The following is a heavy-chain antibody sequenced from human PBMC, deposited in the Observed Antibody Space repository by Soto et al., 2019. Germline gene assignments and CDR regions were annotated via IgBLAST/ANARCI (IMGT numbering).Heavy chain of an antibody. CDR3: AKGVLSFHYGMEV. CDR1: GFTFSNYG. V-gene: IGHV3-30*18. J-gene: IGHJ6*02. D-gene: IGHD3-10*01. CDR2: ISYDGSNK. Sequence: PGGSLRLSCAASGFTFSNYGMHWVRQAPGKGLEWVAVISYDGSNKYYADSVKGRFAISRDFSDNTVYLQMDNLRVDDTAVYFCAKGVLSFHYGMEVWGQGTTVTVSS.